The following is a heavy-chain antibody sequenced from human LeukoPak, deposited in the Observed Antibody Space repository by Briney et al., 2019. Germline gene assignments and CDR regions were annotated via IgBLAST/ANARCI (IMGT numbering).Heavy chain of an antibody. Sequence: GGSLRLSCAASGFTFSSYSMNWVRQAPGKGLEWVSSISSSSSYIYYADSVKGRFTISRDNVKNSLYLQMNSLRAEDTAVYYCARDWGITGTTDFDYWGQGTLVTVSS. J-gene: IGHJ4*02. V-gene: IGHV3-21*01. CDR3: ARDWGITGTTDFDY. CDR2: ISSSSSYI. CDR1: GFTFSSYS. D-gene: IGHD1-7*01.